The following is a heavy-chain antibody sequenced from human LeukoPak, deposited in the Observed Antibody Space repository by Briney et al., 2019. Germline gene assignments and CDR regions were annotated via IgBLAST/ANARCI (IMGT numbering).Heavy chain of an antibody. Sequence: PETLSLTCTVSGGSIDSTIYYWGWIRQPPGKGLEWIASISSGGSTYYNPSLKSPVTIPVDTSKNHFSLKLSSATAADTAMYYCARLDYYGSGDRGFFDYWGLGTLVTVSS. J-gene: IGHJ4*02. D-gene: IGHD3-10*01. V-gene: IGHV4-39*02. CDR1: GGSIDSTIYY. CDR3: ARLDYYGSGDRGFFDY. CDR2: ISSGGST.